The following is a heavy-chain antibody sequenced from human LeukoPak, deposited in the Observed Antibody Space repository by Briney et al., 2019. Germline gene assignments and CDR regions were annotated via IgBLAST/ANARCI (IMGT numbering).Heavy chain of an antibody. Sequence: ASVKVSCKASGYTFDRYGISWVRQAPGQGLEWMGWISAYNDDTKYAQHLQGRVTLTTDTSTGTAYMELRSLTSDDTALYYCARDTARITTPGGPDYWGQGTLVTVSS. CDR3: ARDTARITTPGGPDY. CDR1: GYTFDRYG. CDR2: ISAYNDDT. D-gene: IGHD6-13*01. V-gene: IGHV1-18*01. J-gene: IGHJ4*02.